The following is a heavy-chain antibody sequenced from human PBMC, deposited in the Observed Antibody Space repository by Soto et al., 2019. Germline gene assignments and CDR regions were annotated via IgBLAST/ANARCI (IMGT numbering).Heavy chain of an antibody. CDR1: GFTFSSYA. Sequence: EVQLVESGGGLVQPGGSLRLSCAASGFTFSSYAMHWVRQAPGKGLEYVSAFSSNGGSTYYANSVKGRFTISRDNSKNTLYLQMGSLRAEDMALYYCARQGRAVSSYYFDYWGQGTLVTVSS. CDR2: FSSNGGST. J-gene: IGHJ4*02. V-gene: IGHV3-64*01. CDR3: ARQGRAVSSYYFDY. D-gene: IGHD3-10*01.